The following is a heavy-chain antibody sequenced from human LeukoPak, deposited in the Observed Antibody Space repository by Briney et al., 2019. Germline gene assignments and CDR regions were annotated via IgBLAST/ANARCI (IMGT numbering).Heavy chain of an antibody. J-gene: IGHJ4*02. CDR2: IYYSGST. CDR3: ARVSHRYFDF. Sequence: SETLSLTCTVSGGSISSYYWNWIRQPPGKGLECIGYIYYSGSTNYNPSLKSRVTMSVDTPKNQFSLKLSSVTAADTAVYYCARVSHRYFDFWGQGTLVTVSS. V-gene: IGHV4-59*12. D-gene: IGHD1-14*01. CDR1: GGSISSYY.